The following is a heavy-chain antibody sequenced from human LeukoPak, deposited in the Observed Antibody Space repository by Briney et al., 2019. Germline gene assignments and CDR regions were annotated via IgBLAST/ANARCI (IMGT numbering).Heavy chain of an antibody. J-gene: IGHJ4*02. D-gene: IGHD6-6*01. V-gene: IGHV3-30-3*01. CDR1: GFTFSSYA. CDR2: ISYDGSNK. CDR3: ARARGEWQLVLFDY. Sequence: PGRSLRLSCAASGFTFSSYAMHWVRQAPGKGLEWVAVISYDGSNKYYADSVKGRFTISRDNSKNTLYLQMNSLRAEDTAVYYCARARGEWQLVLFDYWGQGTLVTVSS.